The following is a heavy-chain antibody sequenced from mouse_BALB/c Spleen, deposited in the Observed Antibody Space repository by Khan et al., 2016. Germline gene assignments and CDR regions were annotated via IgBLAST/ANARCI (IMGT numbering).Heavy chain of an antibody. CDR2: IHYSGST. CDR3: ARWNGYYAMDY. V-gene: IGHV3-1*02. J-gene: IGHJ4*01. CDR1: GYSITSGYS. Sequence: EVQLQESGPDLVKPSQSLSLTCTVTGYSITSGYSWHWIRQFPGNKLEWMGYIHYSGSTNYNPSLKSRISINRDTSKKQFFLQLNSLTTEDTATYYFARWNGYYAMDYWGQGTSVTVSS.